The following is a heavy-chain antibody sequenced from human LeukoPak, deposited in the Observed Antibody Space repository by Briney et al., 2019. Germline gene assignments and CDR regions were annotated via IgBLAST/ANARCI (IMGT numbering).Heavy chain of an antibody. Sequence: ASVRVSCKASGYTFTSYDINWVRQATGQGLEWMGWMNPNSGNTGYAQKFQGRVTITRNTSISTAYMELSSLRSEDTAVYYCARGPGGGYYDSSGYYYRDWGQGTLVTVSS. J-gene: IGHJ4*02. D-gene: IGHD3-22*01. CDR3: ARGPGGGYYDSSGYYYRD. CDR1: GYTFTSYD. CDR2: MNPNSGNT. V-gene: IGHV1-8*03.